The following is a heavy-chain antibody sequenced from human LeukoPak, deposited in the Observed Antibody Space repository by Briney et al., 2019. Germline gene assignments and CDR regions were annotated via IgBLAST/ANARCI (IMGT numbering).Heavy chain of an antibody. CDR2: IYYSGST. Sequence: SETLSLTCTVSGGSISSSSYYWGWIRQPPGKGLEWIGSIYYSGSTYYNPSLKSRVTISVDTSKNQFSLKLSSVTAADTAVYYCARHGRALHYYDSSGYRSSFDYWGQGTLVTVSS. D-gene: IGHD3-22*01. J-gene: IGHJ4*02. V-gene: IGHV4-39*01. CDR3: ARHGRALHYYDSSGYRSSFDY. CDR1: GGSISSSSYY.